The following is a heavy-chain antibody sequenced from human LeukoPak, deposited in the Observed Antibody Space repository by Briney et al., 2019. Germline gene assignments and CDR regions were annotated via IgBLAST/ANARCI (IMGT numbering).Heavy chain of an antibody. CDR1: GGSISGTNW. J-gene: IGHJ4*02. CDR3: SRESGPFSPFGF. D-gene: IGHD1-26*01. Sequence: SETLSLTCGVSGGSISGTNWWSWVRPPPGQGLEWVGEISLRGLTNYNPSLRSRLTMSLDESKNQVSLNLTSVTAADTAVYYCSRESGPFSPFGFWGQGTLVSLHS. V-gene: IGHV4-4*02. CDR2: ISLRGLT.